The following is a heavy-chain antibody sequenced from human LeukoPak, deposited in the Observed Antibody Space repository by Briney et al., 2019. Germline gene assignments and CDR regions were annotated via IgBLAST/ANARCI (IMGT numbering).Heavy chain of an antibody. V-gene: IGHV4-61*02. D-gene: IGHD2-15*01. CDR3: ARGWWGVVVVAARIGGFDP. J-gene: IGHJ5*02. Sequence: PSETLSLTCTVSGGSISSGSYYWSWIRQPAGKGLEWIGRIYTSGSTNYNPSLKSRVTISVDTSKNQFSLKLSSVTAADTAVYYCARGWWGVVVVAARIGGFDPWGQGTLVTVSS. CDR2: IYTSGST. CDR1: GGSISSGSYY.